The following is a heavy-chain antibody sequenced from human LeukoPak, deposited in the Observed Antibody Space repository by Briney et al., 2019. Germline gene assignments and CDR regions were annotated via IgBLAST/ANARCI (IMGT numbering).Heavy chain of an antibody. CDR1: GFTLSSYG. CDR3: AKPIPGAARAFDI. D-gene: IGHD3-10*01. J-gene: IGHJ3*02. Sequence: PGGSLRLSCAASGFTLSSYGMHWVRHTPGKGLEWVAYIRYDGNNKKYADSVKGRFSISRDNSKNILYLQMNSLRVEDTAVYYCAKPIPGAARAFDIWGQGTMGTVSS. V-gene: IGHV3-30*02. CDR2: IRYDGNNK.